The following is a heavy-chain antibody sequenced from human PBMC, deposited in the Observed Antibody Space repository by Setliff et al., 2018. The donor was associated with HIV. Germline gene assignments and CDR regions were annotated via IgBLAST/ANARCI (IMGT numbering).Heavy chain of an antibody. CDR3: AREMGLFFDFWSGL. J-gene: IGHJ3*01. Sequence: GSLRLSCAASGFTFSDYYMSWIRQAPGKGLQWVSYIDSSGSYTNYADSVKGRFTISRDNAKNSLFLQMNSLRADDTAVYYCAREMGLFFDFWSGLWGQGTMVTVSS. V-gene: IGHV3-11*06. CDR2: IDSSGSYT. CDR1: GFTFSDYY. D-gene: IGHD3-3*01.